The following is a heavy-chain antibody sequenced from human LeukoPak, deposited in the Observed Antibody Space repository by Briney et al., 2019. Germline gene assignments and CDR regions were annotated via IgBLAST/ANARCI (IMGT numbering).Heavy chain of an antibody. CDR3: ARDHRVLWFGELLC. CDR2: IKQDGSEK. CDR1: GFTFSSYW. D-gene: IGHD3-10*01. V-gene: IGHV3-7*01. J-gene: IGHJ4*02. Sequence: GGSLRLSCAASGFTFSSYWMSWVRQAPGKGLEWVASIKQDGSEKYYVDSVKGRFTISRDNSKNTLYLQMNSLRAEDTAVYYCARDHRVLWFGELLCWGQGTLVTVSS.